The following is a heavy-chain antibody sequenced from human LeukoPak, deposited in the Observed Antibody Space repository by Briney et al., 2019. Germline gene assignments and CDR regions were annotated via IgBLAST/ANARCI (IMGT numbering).Heavy chain of an antibody. V-gene: IGHV3-23*01. CDR2: ISGSGGST. Sequence: GGSLRLSCAASGFTFSSYAMRLVRQAPGQGLEGVSAISGSGGSTYYADSVKGRFTISRDNSKNTLYLQMNSLRAEDTAVYYCARDVLVATGFDIWGQGTMVTVSS. CDR3: ARDVLVATGFDI. J-gene: IGHJ3*02. D-gene: IGHD2-8*02. CDR1: GFTFSSYA.